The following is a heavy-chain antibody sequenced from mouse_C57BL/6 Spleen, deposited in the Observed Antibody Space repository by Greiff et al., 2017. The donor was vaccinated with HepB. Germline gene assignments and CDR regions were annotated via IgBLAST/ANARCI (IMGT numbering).Heavy chain of an antibody. Sequence: VQLQQSGAELVKPGASVKLSCKASGYTFTSYWMHWVKQRPGQGLEWIGMIHPNSGSTNYNEKFKSKATLTVDKSSSTAYMRLSSLTSEDSAVYYCARWGKGFTGYWGQGTTLTVSS. V-gene: IGHV1-64*01. CDR2: IHPNSGST. J-gene: IGHJ2*01. CDR3: ARWGKGFTGY. CDR1: GYTFTSYW. D-gene: IGHD1-1*01.